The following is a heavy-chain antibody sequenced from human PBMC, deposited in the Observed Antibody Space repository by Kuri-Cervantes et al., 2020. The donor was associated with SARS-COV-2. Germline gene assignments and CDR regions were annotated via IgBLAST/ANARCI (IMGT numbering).Heavy chain of an antibody. J-gene: IGHJ5*02. Sequence: LSLTCAASGFTFSSYAMHWVRQAPGKGLEWVAVISYDGSNKYYADSVKGRFTISRDNSKNTLYLQMNSLRSDDTAVYYCARDDSPPYCSSTSCYLNWFDPWGQGTLVTVSS. V-gene: IGHV3-30-3*01. CDR2: ISYDGSNK. CDR3: ARDDSPPYCSSTSCYLNWFDP. CDR1: GFTFSSYA. D-gene: IGHD2-2*01.